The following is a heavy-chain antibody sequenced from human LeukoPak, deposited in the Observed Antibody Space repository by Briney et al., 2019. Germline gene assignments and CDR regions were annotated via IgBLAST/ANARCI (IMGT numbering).Heavy chain of an antibody. CDR2: INTNKGNT. CDR1: GYSFNSYG. Sequence: ASVKVSCKASGYSFNSYGISWVRQAPGQGLEWMGWINTNKGNTNYAQKFQGRVSMTTDRSTSTAYLELRSLRSDDTAVYYCARDQKVGTTATYTPFDPWGQGTLVTVSS. CDR3: ARDQKVGTTATYTPFDP. D-gene: IGHD1-26*01. V-gene: IGHV1-18*01. J-gene: IGHJ5*02.